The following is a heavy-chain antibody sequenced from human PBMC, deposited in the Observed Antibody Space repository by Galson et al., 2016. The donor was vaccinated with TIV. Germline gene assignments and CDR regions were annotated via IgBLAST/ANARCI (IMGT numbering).Heavy chain of an antibody. J-gene: IGHJ6*02. CDR1: GGTFSRSA. V-gene: IGHV1-69*13. CDR2: IIPLLSSP. CDR3: ARGPGHAGIVGIYYNMDV. D-gene: IGHD1-26*01. Sequence: SVKVSCKASGGTFSRSAISWVRQAPGQGLEWVGGIIPLLSSPSYGQKFQGRLTITADESMTTSYMELTSLTSDDTAMYYCARGPGHAGIVGIYYNMDVWGQGTTVIVSS.